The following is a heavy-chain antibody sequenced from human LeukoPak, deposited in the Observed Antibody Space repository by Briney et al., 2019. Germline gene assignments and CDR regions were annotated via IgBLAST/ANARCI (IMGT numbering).Heavy chain of an antibody. V-gene: IGHV3-74*01. D-gene: IGHD2-15*01. CDR1: GLTFSSYW. J-gene: IGHJ4*02. Sequence: GGSLRLSCAASGLTFSSYWMHWVRQTPGKGLVWVSRINSDGSSTSYEDSVKSRFTISRDNAKNTLYLQMNSLRAEDTAVYYCARGVVVAATDYWGQGALVTVSS. CDR3: ARGVVVAATDY. CDR2: INSDGSST.